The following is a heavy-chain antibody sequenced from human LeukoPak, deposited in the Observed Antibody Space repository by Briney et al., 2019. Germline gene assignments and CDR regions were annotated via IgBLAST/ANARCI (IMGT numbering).Heavy chain of an antibody. Sequence: SETLSLTCTVSGGSISGSSYYWGWIRQPPGKGLEWIGSIYYSGSTYYNPSLKSRVTISVDTSKNQFSLKLSSVTAADTAVYYCARIRDSSGYFAGPKYYFDYWGQGTLVTVSS. CDR3: ARIRDSSGYFAGPKYYFDY. V-gene: IGHV4-39*07. J-gene: IGHJ4*02. CDR1: GGSISGSSYY. D-gene: IGHD3-22*01. CDR2: IYYSGST.